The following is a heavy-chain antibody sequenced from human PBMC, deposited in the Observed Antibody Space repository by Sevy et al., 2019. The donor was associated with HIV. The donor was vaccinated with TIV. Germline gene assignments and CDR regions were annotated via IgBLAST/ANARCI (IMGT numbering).Heavy chain of an antibody. D-gene: IGHD5-12*01. CDR1: EYTFTNYG. CDR2: ISGRNGDT. CDR3: TRDSWTKDYYYYMDV. J-gene: IGHJ6*03. V-gene: IGHV1-18*01. Sequence: ASVKVSCKASEYTFTNYGISWMRQAPGQGLEWMGWISGRNGDTNYAQKFQGRVTMTTDTSTSTVYMELRSLRSDDTDVYYCTRDSWTKDYYYYMDVWGKGTTVTVSS.